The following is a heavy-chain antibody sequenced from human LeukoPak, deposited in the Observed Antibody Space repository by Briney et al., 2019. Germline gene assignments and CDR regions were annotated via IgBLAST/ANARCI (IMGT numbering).Heavy chain of an antibody. CDR3: AETGLLWFGELLFLDY. CDR2: ISGSGGST. CDR1: GFTFSSYA. D-gene: IGHD3-10*01. Sequence: GGSLRLSCAASGFTFSSYAMSWVRQAPGKGLEWVSAISGSGGSTYYADSVKGRFTISRDNSKNTLYLQMNSLRAEDTAVYYCAETGLLWFGELLFLDYWGQGTLVTVSS. V-gene: IGHV3-23*01. J-gene: IGHJ4*02.